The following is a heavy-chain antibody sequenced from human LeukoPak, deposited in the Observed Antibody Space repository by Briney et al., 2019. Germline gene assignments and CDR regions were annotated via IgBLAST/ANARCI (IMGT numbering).Heavy chain of an antibody. V-gene: IGHV4-4*02. CDR3: ARGVSRIIAALGY. J-gene: IGHJ4*02. Sequence: PSETLSLTCAVSGGSISSSNWWSWVRQPPGKGLEWIGEIYHSGSTNYNPSLKSRVTISVDTSKNQFSLKLSSVTAADTAVYYCARGVSRIIAALGYWGQGTLVTVSS. D-gene: IGHD6-13*01. CDR1: GGSISSSNW. CDR2: IYHSGST.